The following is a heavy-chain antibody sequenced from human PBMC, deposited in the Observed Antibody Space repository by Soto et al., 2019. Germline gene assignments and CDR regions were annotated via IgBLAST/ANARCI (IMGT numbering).Heavy chain of an antibody. CDR3: AREGYSSAWVYAFDI. J-gene: IGHJ3*02. D-gene: IGHD6-19*01. CDR1: GYTFTSYG. CDR2: ISAYNGNT. V-gene: IGHV1-18*04. Sequence: ASVKVSCKASGYTFTSYGISWVRQAPGQGLEFMGWISAYNGNTKYSQKLQGRATMTTDTPTSTAYMELRSRRSDDRAVYYCAREGYSSAWVYAFDIGGQGTRVTVSS.